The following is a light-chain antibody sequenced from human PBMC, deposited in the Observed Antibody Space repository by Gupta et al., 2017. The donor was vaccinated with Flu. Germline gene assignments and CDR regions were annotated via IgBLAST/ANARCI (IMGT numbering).Light chain of an antibody. CDR3: QGWDSSTPYV. Sequence: SSALTQPLSVSVALGQTATITCGGNSSGSKDVHWYQQKPAQAPVLVIYRDSSRPAGIPERFSGSNSGNTATLTISRAQDGEEADYYCQGWDSSTPYVFGTGTKVTVL. V-gene: IGLV3-9*01. CDR2: RDS. CDR1: SSGSKD. J-gene: IGLJ1*01.